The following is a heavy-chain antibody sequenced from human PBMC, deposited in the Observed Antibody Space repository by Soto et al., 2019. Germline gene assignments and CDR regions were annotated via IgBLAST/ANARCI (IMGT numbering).Heavy chain of an antibody. CDR3: SRVSDY. J-gene: IGHJ4*02. V-gene: IGHV3-72*01. CDR1: GFTISDHY. Sequence: GVPLRVSCAVSGFTISDHYMDWVSQAPGKGLEWVGRSRNKANSYTIEYAASVKGRFTISRDDSKNSLYLQMNSLKTEDTAVYYCSRVSDYWGQGTLVTVSS. CDR2: SRNKANSYTI.